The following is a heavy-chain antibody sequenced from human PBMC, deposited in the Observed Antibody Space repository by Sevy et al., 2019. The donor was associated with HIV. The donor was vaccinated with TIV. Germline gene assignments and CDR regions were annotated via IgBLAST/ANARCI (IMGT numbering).Heavy chain of an antibody. D-gene: IGHD4-17*01. J-gene: IGHJ4*02. CDR1: GFTFSYYA. V-gene: IGHV3-30-3*01. CDR3: ARDFYEFGDPRGFDF. Sequence: GGYLRLSCAASGFTFSYYAFHWVRQAPGKGLEWVALISYDGTTKHYADSVRGRFTSSRDNSRNTLSLQMDSLRPEDTAVYYCARDFYEFGDPRGFDFWGQGTLVTVS. CDR2: ISYDGTTK.